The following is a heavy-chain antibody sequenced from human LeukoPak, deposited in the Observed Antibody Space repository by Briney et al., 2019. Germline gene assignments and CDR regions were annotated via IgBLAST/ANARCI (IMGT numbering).Heavy chain of an antibody. CDR2: TYYRSKWYN. J-gene: IGHJ6*04. Sequence: SQTLSLTCAISGDSVSSNSAAWNWIRQSPSRGLEWLGRTYYRSKWYNDYAVSGKRRMSINPDTSKNQFSLQLNSVTPEDTAVYYCARETDYPYYYGMDVWGKGTTVTVSS. CDR3: ARETDYPYYYGMDV. D-gene: IGHD3-16*01. CDR1: GDSVSSNSAA. V-gene: IGHV6-1*01.